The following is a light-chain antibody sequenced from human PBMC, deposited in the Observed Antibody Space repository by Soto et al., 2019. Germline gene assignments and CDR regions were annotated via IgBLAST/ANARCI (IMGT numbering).Light chain of an antibody. CDR1: SSDVGGNNS. CDR3: SSYAGSNNLV. V-gene: IGLV2-8*01. CDR2: EVS. Sequence: QSVLTQPPSASGSPGQSVTIPCTGTSSDVGGNNSVSWYQQHPGKVPKLMIYEVSKRPSGVPDRFSGSKSGNTASLTVSGLQAEDEFDYYCSSYAGSNNLVFGGGTKLTVL. J-gene: IGLJ2*01.